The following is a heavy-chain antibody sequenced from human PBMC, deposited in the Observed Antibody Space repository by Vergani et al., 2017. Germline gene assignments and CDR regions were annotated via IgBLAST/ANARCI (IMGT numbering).Heavy chain of an antibody. Sequence: QLQLQESGPGLVKPSETLSLTCTVSGGSISSSSYYWGWIRQPPGKGLEWIGSIYYSGSTYYNPSLKSRVTISVDTSKNQFSLKLSSVTAADTAVYYCARERVEVGGSYHLDYWGQGTLVTVSS. CDR1: GGSISSSSYY. V-gene: IGHV4-39*07. CDR2: IYYSGST. CDR3: ARERVEVGGSYHLDY. J-gene: IGHJ4*02. D-gene: IGHD1-26*01.